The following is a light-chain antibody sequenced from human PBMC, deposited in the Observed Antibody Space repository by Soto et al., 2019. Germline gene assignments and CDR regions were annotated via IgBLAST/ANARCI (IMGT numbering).Light chain of an antibody. Sequence: EIVLAQSPGTLSLSPGERATLSCRASQSVSSYLAWYQQKPGQAPRLLIYDASNRATGIPARFSGSGSGTEFTLTISNLQSEDFAVYSCQQYNNWPLTFGGGTKVDI. CDR3: QQYNNWPLT. CDR1: QSVSSY. V-gene: IGKV3D-15*01. J-gene: IGKJ4*01. CDR2: DAS.